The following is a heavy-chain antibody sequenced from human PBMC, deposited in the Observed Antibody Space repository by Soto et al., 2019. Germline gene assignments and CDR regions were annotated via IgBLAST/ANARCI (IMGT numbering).Heavy chain of an antibody. D-gene: IGHD3-22*01. V-gene: IGHV3-11*01. CDR2: ISSSGSTI. J-gene: IGHJ4*02. CDR1: GFTFSDYY. CDR3: ARYYYYDSSGYDY. Sequence: GGYLRLSCAASGFTFSDYYMSWIRQAPGKGLEWVSYISSSGSTIYYADSVKGRFTISRDNAKNSLYLQMNSLRAEDTAVHYCARYYYYDSSGYDYWGQGTLVTVSS.